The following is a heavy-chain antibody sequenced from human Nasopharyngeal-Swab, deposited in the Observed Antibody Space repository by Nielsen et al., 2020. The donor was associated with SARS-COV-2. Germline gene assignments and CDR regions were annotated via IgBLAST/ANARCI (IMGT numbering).Heavy chain of an antibody. CDR2: IKQDGSEK. CDR3: ARNILTGYYSSDAFDI. J-gene: IGHJ3*02. Sequence: VRQAPGKGLEWVANIKQDGSEKYYVDSVKGRFTISRDNAKNSLYLQMNSLRAEGTAVYYCARNILTGYYSSDAFDIWGQGTMVTVSS. V-gene: IGHV3-7*01. D-gene: IGHD3-9*01.